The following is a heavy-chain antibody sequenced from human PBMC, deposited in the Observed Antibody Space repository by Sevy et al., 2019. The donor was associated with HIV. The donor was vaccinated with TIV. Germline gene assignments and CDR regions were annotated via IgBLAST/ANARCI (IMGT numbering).Heavy chain of an antibody. CDR3: ARGGDGVVPSPIFGLGPWTKDWYFDL. V-gene: IGHV4-34*01. CDR1: GGSFSGYS. CDR2: VNHSGST. D-gene: IGHD3-3*01. J-gene: IGHJ2*01. Sequence: SETLSLTCAVSGGSFSGYSWDWIRQPPGKGLEWIGEVNHSGSTNYNPSLKSRFTISVDTSKNQFSLRLNFVTAAATAVYYCARGGDGVVPSPIFGLGPWTKDWYFDLWGRGTLVTVSS.